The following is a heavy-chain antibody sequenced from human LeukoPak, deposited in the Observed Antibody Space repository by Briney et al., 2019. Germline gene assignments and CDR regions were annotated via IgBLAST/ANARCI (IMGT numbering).Heavy chain of an antibody. CDR1: GFTFSSYE. V-gene: IGHV3-48*03. Sequence: GGSLRLSCAASGFTFSSYEMNWIRQARGKGLAWVAYISSSSSTKYYADSVKGRFTISRDNAKNSLSLQLSSLRGEDTALYYCARGDSSSILINDAFDFWGQGTMVTVSS. J-gene: IGHJ3*01. D-gene: IGHD6-13*01. CDR2: ISSSSSTK. CDR3: ARGDSSSILINDAFDF.